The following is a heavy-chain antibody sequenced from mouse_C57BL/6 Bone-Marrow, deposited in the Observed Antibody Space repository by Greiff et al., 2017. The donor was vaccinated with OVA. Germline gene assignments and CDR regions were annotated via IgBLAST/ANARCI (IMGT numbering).Heavy chain of an antibody. CDR2: ISNLAYSI. V-gene: IGHV5-15*01. J-gene: IGHJ3*01. Sequence: EVMLVESGGGLVQPGGSLKLSCAASGFTFSDYGMAWVRQAPRQGPEWVAFISNLAYSIYYADTVTGRFTISRENAKNTLYLEMSSLRSEVTAMYYCARQGGFAYWGQGTLVTVSA. CDR3: ARQGGFAY. CDR1: GFTFSDYG.